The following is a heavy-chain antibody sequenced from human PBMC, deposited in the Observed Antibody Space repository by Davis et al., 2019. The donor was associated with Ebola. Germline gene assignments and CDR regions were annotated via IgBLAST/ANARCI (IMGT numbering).Heavy chain of an antibody. D-gene: IGHD4-17*01. Sequence: GESLKISCAASGFTFSSYSMNWVRQAPGKGLEWVSSISSSSSYIYYADSVKGRFTISRDKAKNSLYLQMNSLRAEDTAVYYCARDLPGDHEGIYYYYYGMDVWGQGTTVTVSS. CDR1: GFTFSSYS. J-gene: IGHJ6*02. V-gene: IGHV3-21*01. CDR2: ISSSSSYI. CDR3: ARDLPGDHEGIYYYYYGMDV.